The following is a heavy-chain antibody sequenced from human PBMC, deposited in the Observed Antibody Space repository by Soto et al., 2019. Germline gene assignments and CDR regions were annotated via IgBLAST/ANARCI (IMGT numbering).Heavy chain of an antibody. V-gene: IGHV3-30-3*01. CDR1: GFTFSSYA. J-gene: IGHJ6*02. CDR3: ARDNSITIFGAVIYYYYYGMDV. CDR2: ISYDGSNK. D-gene: IGHD3-3*01. Sequence: GGSLRLSCAASGFTFSSYAMHWVRQAPGKGLEWVAVISYDGSNKYYADSVKGRFTISRDNSKNTLYLQMNSLRAEDTAVYYCARDNSITIFGAVIYYYYYGMDVWGQGTTVTVSS.